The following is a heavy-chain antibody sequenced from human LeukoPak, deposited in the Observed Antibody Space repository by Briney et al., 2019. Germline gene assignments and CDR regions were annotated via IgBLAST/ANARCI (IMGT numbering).Heavy chain of an antibody. CDR1: GFTFSNYE. CDR3: ARDGYYGDYTFDY. J-gene: IGHJ4*02. CDR2: ISSSGRTI. D-gene: IGHD4-17*01. V-gene: IGHV3-48*03. Sequence: GGSLRLSCAASGFTFSNYEMNWARQAPGKGLEWVSYISSSGRTIYYVDSVKGRFTISRDNAKNSLYLQMNSLRAEDTAVYYCARDGYYGDYTFDYWGQGTLVTVSS.